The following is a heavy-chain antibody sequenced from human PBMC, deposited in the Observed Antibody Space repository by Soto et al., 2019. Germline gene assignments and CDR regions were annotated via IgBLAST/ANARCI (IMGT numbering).Heavy chain of an antibody. CDR2: INPNSGST. CDR1: GYTFTSYG. CDR3: ARGGPGIAAAGTNY. D-gene: IGHD6-13*01. Sequence: GASVKVSCKASGYTFTSYGISWVRQAPGQGLEWMGWINPNSGSTSYAQKFQGRVTMTRDTSTSTVYMELSSLRSEDTAVYYCARGGPGIAAAGTNYWGQGTLVTVSS. V-gene: IGHV1-18*04. J-gene: IGHJ4*02.